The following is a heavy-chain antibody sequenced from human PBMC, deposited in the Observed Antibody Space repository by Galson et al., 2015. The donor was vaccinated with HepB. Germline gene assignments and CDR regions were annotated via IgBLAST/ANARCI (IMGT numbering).Heavy chain of an antibody. Sequence: SVKVSCKASGYTFTSYGISWVRQAPGQGLEWMGWIGPYNGDTKYAQKFQGRVNLATDTSTSTATMNLRSLRSDDTAVYYCAISTIAAPFNNGGQGKMATVSS. CDR2: IGPYNGDT. V-gene: IGHV1-18*01. CDR3: AISTIAAPFNN. D-gene: IGHD6-6*01. J-gene: IGHJ3*02. CDR1: GYTFTSYG.